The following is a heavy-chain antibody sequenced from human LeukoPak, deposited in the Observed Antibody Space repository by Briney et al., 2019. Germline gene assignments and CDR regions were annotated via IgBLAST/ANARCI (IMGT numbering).Heavy chain of an antibody. CDR2: IKQDGSEK. D-gene: IGHD2-21*02. V-gene: IGHV3-7*01. CDR3: ARGGDNFDY. CDR1: GFTFTGYW. J-gene: IGHJ4*02. Sequence: GGSLRLSCAASGFTFTGYWMTWVRQAPGKGLEWVANIKQDGSEKYYVDSLKGRFTISRDNAKNSLYLQMNSLRAEDTAVYYCARGGDNFDYWGQGTLVTVSS.